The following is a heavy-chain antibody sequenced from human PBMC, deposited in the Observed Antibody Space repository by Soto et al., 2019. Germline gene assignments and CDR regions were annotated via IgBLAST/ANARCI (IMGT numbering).Heavy chain of an antibody. V-gene: IGHV4-39*01. J-gene: IGHJ6*02. CDR3: RRSSRYSTDV. CDR1: GGSISSSSY. CDR2: IYSIGST. Sequence: QLQLQESGPGLVKPSETLSLTCTVSGGSISSSSYWGWIRQPPGKGLEWIGSIYSIGSTYYNPSLKRRVTISLHTSKTQFSLKLSSVTAADTAVYYRRRSSRYSTDVWGQGTTVTVSS. D-gene: IGHD6-13*01.